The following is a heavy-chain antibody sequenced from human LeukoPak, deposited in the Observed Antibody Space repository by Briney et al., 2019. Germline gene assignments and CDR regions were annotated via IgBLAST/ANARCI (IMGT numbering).Heavy chain of an antibody. J-gene: IGHJ4*02. CDR2: IYPGESDT. CDR3: ATPYSSSSIAY. D-gene: IGHD6-6*01. Sequence: GESLKISCKGSGYSFTTYWIGWVRQMPGKGLEWMGIIYPGESDTRYSPSFQGQVTISADKSISTAYLQWSSLKASDTAMYYCATPYSSSSIAYWGQGTLVTVSS. V-gene: IGHV5-51*01. CDR1: GYSFTTYW.